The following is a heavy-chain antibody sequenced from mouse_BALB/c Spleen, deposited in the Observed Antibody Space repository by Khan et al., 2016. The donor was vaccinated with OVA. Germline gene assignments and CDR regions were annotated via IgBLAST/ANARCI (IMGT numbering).Heavy chain of an antibody. J-gene: IGHJ3*01. CDR2: ISSVAYSI. CDR3: ARGGFAY. V-gene: IGHV5-15*02. Sequence: EVELVESGGGLVQPGGSRKLSCAASGFTFIDYGMAWVRQTPGKGPEWIAFISSVAYSIYYADTVTGRFTISRENAKNPLFLEMSSLRSDDTGMYYCARGGFAYWGQGTLVTVSA. CDR1: GFTFIDYG.